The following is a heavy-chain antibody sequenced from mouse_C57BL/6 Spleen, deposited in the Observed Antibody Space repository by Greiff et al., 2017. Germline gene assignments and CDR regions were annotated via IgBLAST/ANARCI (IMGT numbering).Heavy chain of an antibody. CDR3: ARQLSPYFDY. V-gene: IGHV1-54*01. Sequence: QVQLKESGAELVRPGTSVKVSCKASGYAFTNYLIEWVKQRPGQGLEWIGVINPGSGGTHYNEKFKGKATLTADKSSSTAYMQLSSLTSEDSAVYFCARQLSPYFDYWGQGTTLTVSS. D-gene: IGHD3-2*02. J-gene: IGHJ2*01. CDR2: INPGSGGT. CDR1: GYAFTNYL.